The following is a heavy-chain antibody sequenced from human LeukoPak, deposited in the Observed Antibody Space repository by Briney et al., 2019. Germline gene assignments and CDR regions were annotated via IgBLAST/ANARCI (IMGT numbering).Heavy chain of an antibody. Sequence: GGSLRLSCAASGFTVNSNYMNWVRQAPGKGLEWVANIKQDGSEKYYVDSVKGRFTISRDNAKNSLYLQMNSLRAEDTAVYYCARGGDFWSGLYGMDVWGQGTTVTVSS. J-gene: IGHJ6*02. D-gene: IGHD3-3*01. CDR3: ARGGDFWSGLYGMDV. CDR2: IKQDGSEK. V-gene: IGHV3-7*01. CDR1: GFTVNSNY.